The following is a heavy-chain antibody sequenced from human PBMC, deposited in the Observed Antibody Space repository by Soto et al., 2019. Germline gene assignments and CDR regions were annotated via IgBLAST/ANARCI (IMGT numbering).Heavy chain of an antibody. CDR1: RGSITTYY. Sequence: SETLSLTCAVSRGSITTYYWSWIRQPPGKGLEWIGYVYSSGTTTYNPSLESRVTISLDTSKNQFSLKLTSVTAADTAVYFCSRSGDSSGYYYVLDYWGQGTLVTVSS. CDR2: VYSSGTT. CDR3: SRSGDSSGYYYVLDY. J-gene: IGHJ4*02. D-gene: IGHD3-22*01. V-gene: IGHV4-59*01.